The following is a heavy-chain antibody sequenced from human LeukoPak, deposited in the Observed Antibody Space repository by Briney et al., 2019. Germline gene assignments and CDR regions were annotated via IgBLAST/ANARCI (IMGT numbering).Heavy chain of an antibody. Sequence: GGSLRLSCAASGFTFSSYGMHWVRQAPGKGLEWVAVISYDGSNKYYADSVKGRFTISRDNSKNTLYLQMNSLRAEDTAVYYCAKEYSGWYNYWGQGTLVTVSS. J-gene: IGHJ4*02. CDR1: GFTFSSYG. CDR3: AKEYSGWYNY. V-gene: IGHV3-30*18. D-gene: IGHD6-19*01. CDR2: ISYDGSNK.